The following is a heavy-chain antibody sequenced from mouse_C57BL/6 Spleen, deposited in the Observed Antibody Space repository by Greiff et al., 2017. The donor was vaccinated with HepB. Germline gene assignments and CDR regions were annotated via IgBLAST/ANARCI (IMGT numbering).Heavy chain of an antibody. D-gene: IGHD1-1*01. V-gene: IGHV3-1*01. CDR3: ARAGSSYGFAY. CDR1: GYSITSGYD. Sequence: DVKLVESGPGMVKPSQSLSLTCTVTGYSITSGYDWHWIRHFPGNKLEWMGYISYSGSTNYNPSLKSRISITHDTSKNHFFLKLNSVTTEDTATYYCARAGSSYGFAYWGQGTLVTVSA. J-gene: IGHJ3*01. CDR2: ISYSGST.